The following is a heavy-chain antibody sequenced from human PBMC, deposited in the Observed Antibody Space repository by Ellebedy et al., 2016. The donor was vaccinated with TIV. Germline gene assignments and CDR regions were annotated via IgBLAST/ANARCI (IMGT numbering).Heavy chain of an antibody. D-gene: IGHD1-1*01. CDR3: ARLDPWVRDY. J-gene: IGHJ4*02. Sequence: SETLSLXXAVYGGSFSGYYWSWIRQPPGKGLEWIGEINHSGSTNYNPSLKSRVTISVDTSKNQFSLKLSSVTAADTAVYYCARLDPWVRDYWGQGTLVTVSS. CDR1: GGSFSGYY. CDR2: INHSGST. V-gene: IGHV4-34*01.